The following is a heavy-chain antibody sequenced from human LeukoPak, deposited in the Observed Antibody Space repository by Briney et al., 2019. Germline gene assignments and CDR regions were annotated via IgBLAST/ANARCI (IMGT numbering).Heavy chain of an antibody. CDR1: GGSISSYY. J-gene: IGHJ4*02. CDR2: IYYSGST. V-gene: IGHV4-59*01. Sequence: SETLSLTCTVSGGSISSYYWSWIRQPPGKGLEWIGYIYYSGSTNYNPSLKSRVTISVDTSKNQFSLKLSSVTAADTAVYYCARGPDIAAALDYWGQGTLVTVSS. CDR3: ARGPDIAAALDY. D-gene: IGHD6-13*01.